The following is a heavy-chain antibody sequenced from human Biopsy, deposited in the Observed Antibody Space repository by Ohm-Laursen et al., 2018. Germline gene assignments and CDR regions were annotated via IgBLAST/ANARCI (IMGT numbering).Heavy chain of an antibody. CDR2: ISPYNDKT. Sequence: VASVKVSCKASGYTFTSYDISWVRQAPGQGLEWMGWISPYNDKTSYPPKLQDRVTMTADTSTNTAHVELRSLRSDDTAVYYCARVFCTSTTCYGLLDNWGQGTVVTVSS. D-gene: IGHD2/OR15-2a*01. V-gene: IGHV1-18*01. J-gene: IGHJ4*02. CDR1: GYTFTSYD. CDR3: ARVFCTSTTCYGLLDN.